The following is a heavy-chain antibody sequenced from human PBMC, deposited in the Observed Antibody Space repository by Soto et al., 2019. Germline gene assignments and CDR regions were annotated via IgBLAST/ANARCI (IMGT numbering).Heavy chain of an antibody. CDR2: ISYDGSNK. CDR3: AKVLSRSHYILVVEDH. J-gene: IGHJ1*01. Sequence: GGSLRLSCAASGFAFSSYGMHWVRQAPGKGLEWVAVISYDGSNKYYADSVKGLFTISRDNSKNTLYLQMNSLRAEDTAVYYCAKVLSRSHYILVVEDHWGQGTLVTFSS. V-gene: IGHV3-30*18. D-gene: IGHD3-10*01. CDR1: GFAFSSYG.